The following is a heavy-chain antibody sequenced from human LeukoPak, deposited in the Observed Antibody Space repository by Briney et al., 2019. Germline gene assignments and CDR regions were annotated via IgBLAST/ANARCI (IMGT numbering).Heavy chain of an antibody. D-gene: IGHD6-19*01. Sequence: GASVKVSCKASGGTFSNYAISWVRQAPGQGLEWMGAIIPIFGTANYAQKFQGRVTITADESTSTAYMELSSLRSEDTAVYYCERILSSSWYEYFHHWGQGTLVTVSS. CDR3: ERILSSSWYEYFHH. CDR2: IIPIFGTA. CDR1: GGTFSNYA. V-gene: IGHV1-69*13. J-gene: IGHJ1*01.